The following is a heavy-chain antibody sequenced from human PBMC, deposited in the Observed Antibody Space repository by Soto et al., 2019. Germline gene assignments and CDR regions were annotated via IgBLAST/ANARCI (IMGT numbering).Heavy chain of an antibody. CDR2: IGSGGDNR. D-gene: IGHD1-7*01. CDR1: GFTLRNFG. CDR3: ARNSIWNYHDVFDI. J-gene: IGHJ3*02. Sequence: EVQLVESGGALVQPGGSLRLSCAASGFTLRNFGMHWVRQAPGKGLEWVSYIGSGGDNRDYAGSVKGRFTISRDNAKNSLYIQMSSLRDEDTAVYYCARNSIWNYHDVFDIWGQGTMVTVSS. V-gene: IGHV3-48*02.